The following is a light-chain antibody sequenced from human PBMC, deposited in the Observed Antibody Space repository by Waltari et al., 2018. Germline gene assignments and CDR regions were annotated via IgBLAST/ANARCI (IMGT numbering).Light chain of an antibody. CDR3: QKYGSTPRP. Sequence: DIVLTQSPGTLSLSPGDRATLSCRASQSVVNNSLAWYQQKPGQAPRLLIYDASSRATGIPDRFSGSGSGTDFTLTISSLEPEDFAVYYCQKYGSTPRPFGGGTKVEIK. J-gene: IGKJ4*01. CDR1: QSVVNNS. V-gene: IGKV3-20*01. CDR2: DAS.